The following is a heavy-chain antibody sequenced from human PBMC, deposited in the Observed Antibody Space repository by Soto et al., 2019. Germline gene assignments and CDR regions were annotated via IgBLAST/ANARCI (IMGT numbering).Heavy chain of an antibody. D-gene: IGHD2-8*01. CDR3: ARLVYDTRLNYMYFDF. J-gene: IGHJ4*02. V-gene: IGHV4-4*01. CDR1: VVSSSSGNW. CDR2: IFHDGTA. Sequence: TLSLTCAVSVVSSSSGNWWTWVRKTPQRGLEYIGEIFHDGTANYYPSFERRVAISVDTSKNQFALKLTSVTDADTAIYFCARLVYDTRLNYMYFDFWGQGALVTV.